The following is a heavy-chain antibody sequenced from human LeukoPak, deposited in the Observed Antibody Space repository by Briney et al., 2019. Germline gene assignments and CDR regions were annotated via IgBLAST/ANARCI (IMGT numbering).Heavy chain of an antibody. CDR1: GGSISSYY. D-gene: IGHD2-15*01. V-gene: IGHV4-59*08. CDR3: ARAGVATTTGDAFDI. J-gene: IGHJ3*02. Sequence: SETLSLTCTVSGGSISSYYWSWIRQPPGKGLEWIGYIYYSGSTNYNPSLKSRVTISVDTSKNQFSLKLSSVTAADTAVYYCARAGVATTTGDAFDIWGQGTMVTVSS. CDR2: IYYSGST.